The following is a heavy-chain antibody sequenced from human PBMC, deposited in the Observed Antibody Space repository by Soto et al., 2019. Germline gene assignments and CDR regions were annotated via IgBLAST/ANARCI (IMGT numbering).Heavy chain of an antibody. CDR3: AKSIAAHHYYYYGMDV. J-gene: IGHJ6*02. CDR2: ISYDGSNK. Sequence: GGSLRLSCAASGFTFSSYAMHWVRQAPGKGLEWVAVISYDGSNKYYADSVKGRFTISRDNSKNTLYLQMNSLRAEDTAVYYCAKSIAAHHYYYYGMDVWGQGTTVTVSS. V-gene: IGHV3-30-3*01. D-gene: IGHD6-6*01. CDR1: GFTFSSYA.